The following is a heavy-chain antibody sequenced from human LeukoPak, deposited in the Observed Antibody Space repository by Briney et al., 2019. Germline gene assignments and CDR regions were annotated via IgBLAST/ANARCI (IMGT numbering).Heavy chain of an antibody. CDR2: IIPILGIA. V-gene: IGHV1-69*02. Sequence: GSSVKVSCKASGGTFSSYTISWVRQAPGQGLEWMGRIIPILGIANYAQKFQGRVTITADKSTSTAYMELSSLRSEDTAVYYCAMGGSGSYYNPPLDYGMDVWGKGTTVTVSS. J-gene: IGHJ6*04. CDR3: AMGGSGSYYNPPLDYGMDV. D-gene: IGHD3-10*01. CDR1: GGTFSSYT.